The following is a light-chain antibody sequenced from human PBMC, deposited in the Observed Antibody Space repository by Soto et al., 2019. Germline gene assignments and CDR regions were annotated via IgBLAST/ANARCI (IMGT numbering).Light chain of an antibody. V-gene: IGKV3-11*01. CDR1: QSVSGH. CDR2: DAS. Sequence: EIVLTQSPATLSLSTGERATLSCRTSQSVSGHLVWYQQKPGQAPRLLTYDASIRATGIPPRFSGSGSGTDFTLTISSLEPEDFAIYYCQHRAAWPITFGGGTKVEIK. J-gene: IGKJ4*01. CDR3: QHRAAWPIT.